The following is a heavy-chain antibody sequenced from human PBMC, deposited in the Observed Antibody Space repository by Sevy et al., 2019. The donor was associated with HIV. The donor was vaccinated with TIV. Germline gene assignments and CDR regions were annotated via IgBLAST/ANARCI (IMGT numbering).Heavy chain of an antibody. CDR2: IYHSASI. V-gene: IGHV4-30-4*01. Sequence: SESLSLTCTVSGGAITSGDYCWNWIRQPPGKGLEWIGYIYHSASIFYNPSLQSRAIISQDTSKNQLSLKLSSVTAADTAVYFCARERGYTYLFMDIWGQGTPVTVSS. J-gene: IGHJ4*02. CDR1: GGAITSGDYC. CDR3: ARERGYTYLFMDI. D-gene: IGHD5-18*01.